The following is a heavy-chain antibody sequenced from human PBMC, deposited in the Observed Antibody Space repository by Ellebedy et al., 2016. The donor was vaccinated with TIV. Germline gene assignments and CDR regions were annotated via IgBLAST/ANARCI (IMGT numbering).Heavy chain of an antibody. CDR1: GFTFSNYW. J-gene: IGHJ4*02. CDR2: IKQDGSEK. D-gene: IGHD5-12*01. V-gene: IGHV3-7*03. Sequence: EGSLRLSCAASGFTFSNYWMKWVRQAPGKGLEWVANIKQDGSEKYYVDSVKGRFTISRDNAKNSLFLQMNSLRVEDTAVCFCARGGYGRPFDCWGQGTLVTVSS. CDR3: ARGGYGRPFDC.